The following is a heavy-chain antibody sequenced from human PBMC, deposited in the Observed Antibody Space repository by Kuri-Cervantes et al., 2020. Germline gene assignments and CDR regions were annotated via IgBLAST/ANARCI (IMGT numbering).Heavy chain of an antibody. Sequence: GSLRLSCAVSGGSISSSNWWSWVRQPPGKGLEWIGEIYHSGSTNYNPSLKSRVTISVDKSKNQFSLKLSSVTAADTAVYYCARGDYIWGSYPLDIWGQGTMVTVSS. CDR2: IYHSGST. V-gene: IGHV4-4*02. J-gene: IGHJ3*02. CDR1: GGSISSSNW. CDR3: ARGDYIWGSYPLDI. D-gene: IGHD3-16*02.